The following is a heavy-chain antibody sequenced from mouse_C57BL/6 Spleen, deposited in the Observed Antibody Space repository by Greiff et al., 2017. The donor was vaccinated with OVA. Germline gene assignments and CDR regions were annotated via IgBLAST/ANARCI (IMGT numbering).Heavy chain of an antibody. D-gene: IGHD1-1*01. J-gene: IGHJ1*03. CDR3: TRGIPYYYYGSSYGYFDV. V-gene: IGHV5-9-1*02. CDR2: ISSGGDYI. Sequence: EVQVVESGEGLVKPGGSLKLSCAASGFTFSSYAMSWVRQTPEKRLEWVAYISSGGDYIYYADTVKGRFTISRDNARNTLYLQMSSLKSEDTAMYYCTRGIPYYYYGSSYGYFDVWGTGTTVTVSS. CDR1: GFTFSSYA.